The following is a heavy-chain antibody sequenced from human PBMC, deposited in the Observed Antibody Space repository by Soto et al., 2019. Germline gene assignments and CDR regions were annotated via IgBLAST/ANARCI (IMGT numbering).Heavy chain of an antibody. CDR1: GFTFSRDG. J-gene: IGHJ4*02. D-gene: IGHD4-17*01. CDR2: ITDNVGST. Sequence: PGGSLRLSCAASGFTFSRDGMSWVRQAPGKGLEWVSLITDNVGSTYYADSVKGRFTISRDNTKNTLFLQMNSLRAEDTAVYYCAKERVTTTAFESWGKGALVNVSS. V-gene: IGHV3-23*01. CDR3: AKERVTTTAFES.